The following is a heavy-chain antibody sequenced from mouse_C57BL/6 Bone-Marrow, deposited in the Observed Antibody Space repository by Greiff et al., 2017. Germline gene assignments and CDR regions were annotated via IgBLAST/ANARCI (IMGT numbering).Heavy chain of an antibody. V-gene: IGHV1-26*01. CDR1: GYTFTDYY. Sequence: EVQLQQSGPELVKPGASVKISCKASGYTFTDYYMNWVKQSHGKSLAWIGDINPNNGGTSYNQKFKGKATLTVDKSSSTAYMELRSLTSEDSAVYYCARGITTVERYFDVWGTGTTVTVSS. D-gene: IGHD1-1*01. J-gene: IGHJ1*03. CDR3: ARGITTVERYFDV. CDR2: INPNNGGT.